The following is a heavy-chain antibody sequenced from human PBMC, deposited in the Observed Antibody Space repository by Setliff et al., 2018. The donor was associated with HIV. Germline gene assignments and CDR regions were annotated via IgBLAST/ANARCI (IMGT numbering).Heavy chain of an antibody. D-gene: IGHD2-2*01. CDR1: GGSISLHY. J-gene: IGHJ6*02. CDR2: IYYDGST. CDR3: ARGHCSGTNCYGVDYYGMDV. Sequence: SETLSLTCTISGGSISLHYWSWIRQPPGKGLEWIGTIYYDGSTIYDPSLRSRVTMSVDRSKNQFSLNLTSVTAADTAVYYCARGHCSGTNCYGVDYYGMDVWGQGTTVTVSS. V-gene: IGHV4-59*11.